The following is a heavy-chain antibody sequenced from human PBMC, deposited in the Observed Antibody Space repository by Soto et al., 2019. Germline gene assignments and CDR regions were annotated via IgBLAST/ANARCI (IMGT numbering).Heavy chain of an antibody. J-gene: IGHJ5*02. D-gene: IGHD2-2*01. CDR2: ISSTSSTI. CDR1: GFTFSTCS. CDR3: AGPVVPTANDWLDT. Sequence: EVQLVESGGGLIQPGGSLRLSCAASGFTFSTCSMNWVRQAPGKGLEWVSYISSTSSTIYYADSVKGRFTISRDNAKNSLYLQMISLRAEDTAVYYCAGPVVPTANDWLDTWGQGTLVTVSS. V-gene: IGHV3-48*01.